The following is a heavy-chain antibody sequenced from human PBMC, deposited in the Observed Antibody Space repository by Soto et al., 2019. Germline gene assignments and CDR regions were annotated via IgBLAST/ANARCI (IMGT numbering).Heavy chain of an antibody. J-gene: IGHJ4*02. CDR1: GYNFKKKW. CDR3: FILPGAAHRGFDY. Sequence: PWESLKISWGGSGYNFKKKWIGGVRQMPGKGLEWMGIIYPGDSESRYSPSFQGQVTISADKPKSTSYLHWSSQKAPDPAISCCFILPGAAHRGFDYCGPGTLVTVSS. D-gene: IGHD3-16*02. V-gene: IGHV5-51*01. CDR2: IYPGDSES.